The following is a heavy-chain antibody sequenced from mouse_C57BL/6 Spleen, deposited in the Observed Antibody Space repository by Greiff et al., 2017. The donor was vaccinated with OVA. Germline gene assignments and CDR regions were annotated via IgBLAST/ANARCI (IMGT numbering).Heavy chain of an antibody. Sequence: EVKLQESGPELVKPGASVKISCKASGYTFTDYYMNWVKQSHGKSLEWIGDINPNNGGTSYNQKFKGKATLTVDKSSSTAYMELRSLTSEDSAVYYCARRYSNYEVWFAYWGQGTLVTVSA. CDR3: ARRYSNYEVWFAY. CDR1: GYTFTDYY. CDR2: INPNNGGT. D-gene: IGHD2-5*01. J-gene: IGHJ3*01. V-gene: IGHV1-26*01.